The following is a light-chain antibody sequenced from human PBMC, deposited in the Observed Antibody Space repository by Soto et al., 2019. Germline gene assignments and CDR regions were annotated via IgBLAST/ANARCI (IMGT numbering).Light chain of an antibody. V-gene: IGLV1-40*01. Sequence: QSVLTQPPSVSGAPGQRVTMSCTGSSSNIGAGYDEHWYQQLPGTAPKLLIYGNSNRPSGVPDRFSGSKSGTSASLAITGLQAEDEADYYCQSYDSSLNAYVFGTGTKVTVL. CDR1: SSNIGAGYD. CDR3: QSYDSSLNAYV. J-gene: IGLJ1*01. CDR2: GNS.